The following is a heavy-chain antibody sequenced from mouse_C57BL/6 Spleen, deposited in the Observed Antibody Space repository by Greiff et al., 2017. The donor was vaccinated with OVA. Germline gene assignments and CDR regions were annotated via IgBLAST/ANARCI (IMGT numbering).Heavy chain of an antibody. V-gene: IGHV1-72*01. CDR1: GFNIKDYY. Sequence: QVQLQQSGAELVKPGASVKLSCTASGFNIKDYYMHWVKQRTEQGLEWIGRIDPNSGGTKYNEKFKSKATLTVDKPSSTAYMQLSSLTSEDSAVYYCARDDYDVAWFAYWGQGTLVTVSA. J-gene: IGHJ3*01. CDR2: IDPNSGGT. CDR3: ARDDYDVAWFAY. D-gene: IGHD2-4*01.